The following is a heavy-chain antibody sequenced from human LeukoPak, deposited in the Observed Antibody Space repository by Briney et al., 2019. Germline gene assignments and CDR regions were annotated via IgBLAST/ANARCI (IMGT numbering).Heavy chain of an antibody. CDR1: GYTFTSYD. Sequence: ASVKVSCKASGYTFTSYDINWVRQATGQGLEWMGWMNPNSGNTGYAQKFQGRVTMTRNTSISTAYMELSSLRSEDTAVYYCATQGLAAPYYYYYGMDVWGQGTTVTVSS. D-gene: IGHD2-15*01. J-gene: IGHJ6*02. CDR3: ATQGLAAPYYYYYGMDV. CDR2: MNPNSGNT. V-gene: IGHV1-8*01.